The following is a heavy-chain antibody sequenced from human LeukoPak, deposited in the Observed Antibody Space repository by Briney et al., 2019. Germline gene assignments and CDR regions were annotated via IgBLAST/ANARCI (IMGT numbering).Heavy chain of an antibody. D-gene: IGHD6-13*01. J-gene: IGHJ4*02. CDR1: GGSISSGGYS. Sequence: SETLSLTRAVSGGSISSGGYSWSWIRQPPGKGLEWIGYIYHSGSTYYNPSLKSRVTISVDRSKNQFSLKLSSVTAADTAVYYCARHGGGSSSIFYSDYWGQGALVTVSS. CDR2: IYHSGST. CDR3: ARHGGGSSSIFYSDY. V-gene: IGHV4-30-2*01.